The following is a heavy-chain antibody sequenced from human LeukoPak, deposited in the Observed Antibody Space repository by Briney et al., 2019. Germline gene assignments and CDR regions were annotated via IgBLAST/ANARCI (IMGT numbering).Heavy chain of an antibody. J-gene: IGHJ5*02. D-gene: IGHD5-24*01. CDR1: GFTFSSYA. CDR2: ISYDGSNK. CDR3: ARELVEMATICWFDP. V-gene: IGHV3-30-3*01. Sequence: GRSLRLSCAASGFTFSSYAMHWVRQAPGKGLEWVAVISYDGSNKYYADSVKGRFTISRDNPKNALYLQMNSLRAEDTAVYYCARELVEMATICWFDPWGQGTVVSVCS.